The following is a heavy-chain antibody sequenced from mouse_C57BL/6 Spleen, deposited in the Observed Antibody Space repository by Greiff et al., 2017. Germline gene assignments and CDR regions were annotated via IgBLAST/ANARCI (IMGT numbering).Heavy chain of an antibody. V-gene: IGHV1-22*01. D-gene: IGHD1-1*01. J-gene: IGHJ4*01. CDR3: ARSDYYGSSYDYAMDY. CDR1: GYTFTDYN. Sequence: VQLKESGPELVKPGASVKMSCKASGYTFTDYNMHWVKQSHGKSLEWIGYINPNNGGTSYNQKFKGKATLTVNKSSSTAYMELRSLTSEDSAVYYCARSDYYGSSYDYAMDYWGQGTSVTVSS. CDR2: INPNNGGT.